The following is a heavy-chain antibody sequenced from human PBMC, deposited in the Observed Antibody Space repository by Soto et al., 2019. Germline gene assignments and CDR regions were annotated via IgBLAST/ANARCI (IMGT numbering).Heavy chain of an antibody. CDR3: ARERGGSYVDY. V-gene: IGHV4-61*01. CDR2: IYYSGST. D-gene: IGHD1-26*01. J-gene: IGHJ4*02. Sequence: SETLSLTCTVSGGSVSSSFNYWSWIRQPPGKGLEWIGYIYYSGSTNYNPSLKSRVTISVDTSKNQFSLKLTSMTAADTAVYYCARERGGSYVDYWGQGTLVTVPS. CDR1: GGSVSSSFNY.